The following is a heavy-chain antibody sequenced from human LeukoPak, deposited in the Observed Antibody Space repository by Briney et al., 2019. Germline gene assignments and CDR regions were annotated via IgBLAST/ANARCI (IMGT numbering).Heavy chain of an antibody. V-gene: IGHV3-23*01. CDR3: AKDLTIYSSGYYYEVVGVDY. D-gene: IGHD3-22*01. CDR1: GFTFDNYA. Sequence: GRSLRLSCAASGFTFDNYAMHWVRQAPGKGLEWVSAISGSGGSTYYADSVKGRFTISRDNSKNTLYLQMNSLRAEDTAVYYCAKDLTIYSSGYYYEVVGVDYWGQGTLVTVSS. CDR2: ISGSGGST. J-gene: IGHJ4*02.